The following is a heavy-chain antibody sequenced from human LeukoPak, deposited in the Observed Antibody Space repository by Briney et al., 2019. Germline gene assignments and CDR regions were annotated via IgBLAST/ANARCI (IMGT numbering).Heavy chain of an antibody. D-gene: IGHD5-18*01. CDR3: GKTTAGYSSGQKPAWPVDY. V-gene: IGHV3-74*01. Sequence: GGSLRLSCAASGFTFSTYWMHWVRQAPGKGLVWVSRIHGDGINTNYADSVKGRFTISRDNSKNTVYLQINSLRAEDTAVYYCGKTTAGYSSGQKPAWPVDYWGQGTLVTVSS. CDR2: IHGDGINT. CDR1: GFTFSTYW. J-gene: IGHJ4*02.